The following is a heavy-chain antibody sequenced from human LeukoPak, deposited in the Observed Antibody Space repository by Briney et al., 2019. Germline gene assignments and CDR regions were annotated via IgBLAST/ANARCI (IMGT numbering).Heavy chain of an antibody. J-gene: IGHJ4*02. CDR2: ISAYNGNT. V-gene: IGHV1-18*01. Sequence: APVKVSCKASGYTFTSYGISWVRQAPGQGLEWMGWISAYNGNTNYAQKLQGRVTMTTDTSTSTAYMELRSLRSDDTAVYYCARDLRAELSHLSESDYWGQGTLVTVSS. D-gene: IGHD2/OR15-2a*01. CDR1: GYTFTSYG. CDR3: ARDLRAELSHLSESDY.